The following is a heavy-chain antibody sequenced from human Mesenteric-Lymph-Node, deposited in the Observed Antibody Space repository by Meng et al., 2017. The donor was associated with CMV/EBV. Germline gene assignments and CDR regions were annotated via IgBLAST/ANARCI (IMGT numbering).Heavy chain of an antibody. D-gene: IGHD6-6*01. CDR3: ARMEYSSSSVFDY. Sequence: GESLKISCAASGFTFSDYTIHWVRQAPGKGLEWVAVISYDGSNKFYADSVKGRFTISRDNSKNTLYLQMNSLRAEDAAVYYCARMEYSSSSVFDYWGQGTLVTVSS. V-gene: IGHV3-30-3*01. J-gene: IGHJ4*02. CDR1: GFTFSDYT. CDR2: ISYDGSNK.